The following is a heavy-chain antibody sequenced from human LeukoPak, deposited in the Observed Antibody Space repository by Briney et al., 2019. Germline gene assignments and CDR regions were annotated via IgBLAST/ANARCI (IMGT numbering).Heavy chain of an antibody. V-gene: IGHV3-23*01. D-gene: IGHD1-26*01. CDR3: AKCIVGATAPFDY. J-gene: IGHJ4*02. CDR1: GFTFSIYA. CDR2: ISGSGGST. Sequence: GGSLRLSCTASGFTFSIYAMSWVRQAPGKGLEWVSAISGSGGSTYYADSVKGRFTISRDNSKNTLYLQMNSLRAEDTAVYYCAKCIVGATAPFDYWGQGTLVTVSS.